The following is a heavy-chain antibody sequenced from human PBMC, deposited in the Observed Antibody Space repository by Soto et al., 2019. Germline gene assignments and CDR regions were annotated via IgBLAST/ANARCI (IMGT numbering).Heavy chain of an antibody. J-gene: IGHJ6*02. CDR3: AGGRIVGATSYYYGMDV. D-gene: IGHD1-26*01. CDR2: IYYSGST. V-gene: IGHV4-31*03. Sequence: QVQLQESGPGLVKPSQTLSLTCTVSGGSISSGGYYWSWIRQHPGKGLEWIGYIYYSGSTYYNPXLKSRVTISVXXSXNXXSLKLSSVTAADTAVYYCAGGRIVGATSYYYGMDVWGQGTTVTVSS. CDR1: GGSISSGGYY.